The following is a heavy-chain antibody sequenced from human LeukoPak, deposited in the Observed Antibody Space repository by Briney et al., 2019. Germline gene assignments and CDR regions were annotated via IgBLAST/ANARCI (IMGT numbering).Heavy chain of an antibody. Sequence: PGRSLRLSCAASGFTFSSYGMHWVRQDPGKGLEWVAVISYDGSNKYFADSVKGRFTISRDNSKNTLYLQMNSLRAEDTAVYYCAKDFLGSSRAFDIWGQGTMVTVSS. D-gene: IGHD2-2*01. CDR2: ISYDGSNK. J-gene: IGHJ3*02. CDR1: GFTFSSYG. CDR3: AKDFLGSSRAFDI. V-gene: IGHV3-30*18.